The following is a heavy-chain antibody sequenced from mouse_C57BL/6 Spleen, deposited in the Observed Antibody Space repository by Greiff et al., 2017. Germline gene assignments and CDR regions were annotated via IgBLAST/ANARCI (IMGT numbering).Heavy chain of an antibody. D-gene: IGHD2-2*01. Sequence: VQLQQSGTVLARPGASVKMSCKTSGYTFTSYWMHWVKQRPGQGLEWIGAIYPGNSDTSYNQKFKGKAKLTAVTSASTAYMELSSLTNEDSAVXYCTRRRDYGYDDYWGQGTTLTVSS. CDR1: GYTFTSYW. CDR2: IYPGNSDT. CDR3: TRRRDYGYDDY. J-gene: IGHJ2*01. V-gene: IGHV1-5*01.